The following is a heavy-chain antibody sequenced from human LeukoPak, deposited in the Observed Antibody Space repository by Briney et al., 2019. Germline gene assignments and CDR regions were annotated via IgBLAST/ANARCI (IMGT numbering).Heavy chain of an antibody. CDR3: AREDDDWGPNAFDV. CDR1: GFTFSSYS. D-gene: IGHD7-27*01. CDR2: INSGSSYM. V-gene: IGHV3-48*02. J-gene: IGHJ3*01. Sequence: GGSLRLSCAASGFTFSSYSMNWVRQAPGKGLEWVSYINSGSSYMYYPDSVKGRFTISRDNAKNSLYLQMDSLRDEDTAVYYCAREDDDWGPNAFDVWGQGTVVAVSS.